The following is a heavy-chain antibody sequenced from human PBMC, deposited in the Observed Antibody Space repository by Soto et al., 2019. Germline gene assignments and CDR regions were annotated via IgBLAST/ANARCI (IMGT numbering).Heavy chain of an antibody. CDR2: INHSGST. J-gene: IGHJ4*02. D-gene: IGHD5-18*01. CDR1: GGSFSGYY. V-gene: IGHV4-34*01. Sequence: SETLSLTCAVYGGSFSGYYWSWIRQPPGKGLEWIGEINHSGSTNYNPSLKSRVTISVDTSKNQFSLKLSSVTAADTAVYYCARSGYSYGYTFDYWGQGTLVTVSS. CDR3: ARSGYSYGYTFDY.